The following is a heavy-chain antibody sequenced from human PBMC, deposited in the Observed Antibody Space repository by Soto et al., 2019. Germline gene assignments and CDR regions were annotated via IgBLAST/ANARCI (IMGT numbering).Heavy chain of an antibody. J-gene: IGHJ4*02. Sequence: QVQLQESGPGLVKPSQTLSLTCTVSGGSISSGGYYWSWIRQHPGKGLEYIGYIYYSGSTYYNPSLKSRVTISVDTSKNQFSLKLSSVTAADTAVYSCAREASYSSSLDYWGQGTLVTVSS. CDR2: IYYSGST. V-gene: IGHV4-31*03. CDR1: GGSISSGGYY. D-gene: IGHD6-13*01. CDR3: AREASYSSSLDY.